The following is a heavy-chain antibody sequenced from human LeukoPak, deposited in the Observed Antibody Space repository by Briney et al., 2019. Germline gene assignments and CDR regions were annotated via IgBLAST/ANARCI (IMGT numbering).Heavy chain of an antibody. V-gene: IGHV3-66*01. J-gene: IGHJ4*02. Sequence: GGSLRLSCAASGFSVSSNYMSWVRQAPGKGLRWVSALYGDDRTYYTDSVRGRFTILRDNSKNALYLQMNNLRADDKAVYYCARAGGGGVIKKGFDYWGQGTLVTFSS. D-gene: IGHD3-10*01. CDR2: LYGDDRT. CDR1: GFSVSSNY. CDR3: ARAGGGGVIKKGFDY.